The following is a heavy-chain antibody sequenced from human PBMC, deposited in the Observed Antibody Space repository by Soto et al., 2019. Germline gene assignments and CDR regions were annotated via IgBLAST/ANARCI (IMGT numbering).Heavy chain of an antibody. Sequence: PGGSLRLSCAASGFTFSSYSMNWVRQAPGKGLEWVSSISSSSSYIYYADSVKGRFTISRDNAKNSLYLQMNSLRAEDTAVYYCARVLVDSIYYYGMDVWGQGTTVTVSS. V-gene: IGHV3-21*01. CDR3: ARVLVDSIYYYGMDV. CDR2: ISSSSSYI. J-gene: IGHJ6*02. D-gene: IGHD2-21*01. CDR1: GFTFSSYS.